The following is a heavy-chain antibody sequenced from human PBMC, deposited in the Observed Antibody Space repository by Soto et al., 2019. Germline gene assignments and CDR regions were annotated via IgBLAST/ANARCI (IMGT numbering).Heavy chain of an antibody. CDR1: GFTFSGYA. CDR2: ISGSGANT. J-gene: IGHJ6*02. Sequence: EVQLLEAGGGLVQPGGSQRLSCAASGFTFSGYAMTWVRQAPGTGLEWVSSISGSGANTYYADSVKGRFTISRDNSKNTLSLQMTSLRADDTAVYYCAKSPDCYYDGMDVWGQGTTVTVSS. CDR3: AKSPDCYYDGMDV. V-gene: IGHV3-23*01.